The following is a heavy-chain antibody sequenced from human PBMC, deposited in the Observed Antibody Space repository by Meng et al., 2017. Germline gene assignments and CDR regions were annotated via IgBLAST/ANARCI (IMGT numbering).Heavy chain of an antibody. CDR2: IYSGGST. V-gene: IGHV3-53*01. Sequence: EVQLAEPGGGLIQPGGSLRLSGTASGFSVTTSYMSWVRQAPGKGLEWVSVIYSGGSTYYADSVKGRFSISRDNSKNTLYLQMNSLRAEDTAVYFCARDSSSGWYHNYWGQGTLVTVSS. CDR1: GFSVTTSY. D-gene: IGHD6-19*01. J-gene: IGHJ4*02. CDR3: ARDSSSGWYHNY.